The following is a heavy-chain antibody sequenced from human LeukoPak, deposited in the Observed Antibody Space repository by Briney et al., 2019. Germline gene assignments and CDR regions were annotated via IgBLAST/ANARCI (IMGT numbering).Heavy chain of an antibody. CDR1: GFTFSSYG. Sequence: GGSLRLSCAASGFTFSSYGMHWVRQAPGKGLEWVAFIRYDGSNKYYADSVKGRFTISRDNSKNTLYLQMNSLRAEDTAVYYCAKPISFDSSGYYFDYWGQGTLVTVSS. V-gene: IGHV3-30*02. CDR2: IRYDGSNK. J-gene: IGHJ4*02. CDR3: AKPISFDSSGYYFDY. D-gene: IGHD3-22*01.